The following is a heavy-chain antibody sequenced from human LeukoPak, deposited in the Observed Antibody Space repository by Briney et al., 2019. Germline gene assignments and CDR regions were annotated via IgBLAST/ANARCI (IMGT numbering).Heavy chain of an antibody. CDR2: ISYDGSNK. CDR3: ARDMDYYGGNSIGYFDY. D-gene: IGHD4-23*01. Sequence: AGGSLRLSCAASGFTFSSYAMHWVRQAPGKGLEWVAVISYDGSNKYYADSVKGRFTISRDNSKNTLYLQMNSLRAEDTAVYYCARDMDYYGGNSIGYFDYWGQGTLVTVSS. V-gene: IGHV3-30*04. J-gene: IGHJ4*02. CDR1: GFTFSSYA.